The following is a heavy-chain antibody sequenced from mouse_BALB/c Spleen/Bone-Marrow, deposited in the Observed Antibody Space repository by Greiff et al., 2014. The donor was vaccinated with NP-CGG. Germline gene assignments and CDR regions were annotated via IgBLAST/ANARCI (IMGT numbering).Heavy chain of an antibody. CDR2: IRNKANGYTT. J-gene: IGHJ3*01. CDR1: GFTFTDNY. V-gene: IGHV7-3*02. Sequence: EVQRVESGGGLVQPGGSLRLSCATSGFTFTDNYMTWVRQPPGKALGWLGFIRNKANGYTTEYRASVKGRFTISRDNSQSILYLQMNTLRAEDSATYYCARDSDWFAYWGQGTLVTVSA. CDR3: ARDSDWFAY.